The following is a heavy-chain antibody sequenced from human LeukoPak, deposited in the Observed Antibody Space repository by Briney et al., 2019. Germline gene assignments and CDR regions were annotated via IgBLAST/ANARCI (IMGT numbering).Heavy chain of an antibody. Sequence: GRSLRLSCAASGFTFSRYDMHCVPQAPGRGVEWVADISYYGSNKYYADSVRGRFTISRDNSKNTLYLQMNSLRAEDTAVYYCAKSLAIDYWGQGTLVTVSS. CDR1: GFTFSRYD. J-gene: IGHJ4*02. CDR3: AKSLAIDY. V-gene: IGHV3-30*18. CDR2: ISYYGSNK.